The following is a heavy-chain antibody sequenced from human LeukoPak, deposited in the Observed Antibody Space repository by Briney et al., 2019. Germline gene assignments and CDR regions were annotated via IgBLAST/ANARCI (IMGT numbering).Heavy chain of an antibody. CDR1: GFIFSSYW. D-gene: IGHD3-22*01. V-gene: IGHV3-7*01. CDR2: INHDGSEK. J-gene: IGHJ4*02. Sequence: PGGSLRLSCVASGFIFSSYWMSWVRQAPGKGLEWVANINHDGSEKYYVDSVKGRFAISRDNAKNSLYLQMNSLRAEDTAVYYCAKGNSGYYDYWGQGTLVTVSS. CDR3: AKGNSGYYDY.